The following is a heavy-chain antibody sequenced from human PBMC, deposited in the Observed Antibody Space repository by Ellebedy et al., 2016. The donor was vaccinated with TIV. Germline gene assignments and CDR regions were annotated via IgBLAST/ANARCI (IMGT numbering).Heavy chain of an antibody. Sequence: MPSETLSLTCTVPGGPINRNYWSWIRQPPGKGLEWIGYIYSTGSIDYNPSLKSRVTISLDTSANQISLRLASVPAADTAVYYCARAPMSSIGGYDGLDVWGQGTAVNVSS. CDR2: IYSTGSI. CDR3: ARAPMSSIGGYDGLDV. J-gene: IGHJ6*02. D-gene: IGHD3-10*01. V-gene: IGHV4-59*01. CDR1: GGPINRNY.